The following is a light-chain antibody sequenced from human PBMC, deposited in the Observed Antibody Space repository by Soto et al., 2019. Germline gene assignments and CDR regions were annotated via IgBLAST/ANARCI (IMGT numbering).Light chain of an antibody. CDR2: DVS. CDR1: SSDIGDSNY. Sequence: QSVLTQPDSVSGSPGQSITISCTGTSSDIGDSNYVSWYQQHPGKAPKLVIYDVSNRPSGVSNRFSGSKSANTASLTISGLQAEDEADYYCSSYRSSSTSYVFGTGTKVTVL. J-gene: IGLJ1*01. V-gene: IGLV2-14*03. CDR3: SSYRSSSTSYV.